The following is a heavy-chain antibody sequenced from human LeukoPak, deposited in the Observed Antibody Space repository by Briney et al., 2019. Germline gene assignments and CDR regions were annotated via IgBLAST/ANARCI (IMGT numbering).Heavy chain of an antibody. Sequence: SETLSLTCTVSGGSISRYYWSWIRQPPGKGLEWIGYIYYSGSTNYNPSLKSRVTISVGTSKNQFSLKLSSVTAADTAVYYCASLTYYYGTATIYGMDVWGQGTTVTVSS. D-gene: IGHD3-10*01. CDR3: ASLTYYYGTATIYGMDV. J-gene: IGHJ6*02. V-gene: IGHV4-59*12. CDR1: GGSISRYY. CDR2: IYYSGST.